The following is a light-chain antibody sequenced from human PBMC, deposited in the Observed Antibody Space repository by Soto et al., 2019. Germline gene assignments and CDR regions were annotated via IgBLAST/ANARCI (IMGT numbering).Light chain of an antibody. V-gene: IGKV3-15*01. Sequence: IVMTQSPATLSVSLGERATLSCRASQSVSTDLAWYQQKPGQAPRLLIFGASTRATGIPARFSGSGSGTEFILTISSLQSEDSAVYYCQQRSNWLWTFGGGGKVDIK. CDR1: QSVSTD. CDR3: QQRSNWLWT. CDR2: GAS. J-gene: IGKJ4*01.